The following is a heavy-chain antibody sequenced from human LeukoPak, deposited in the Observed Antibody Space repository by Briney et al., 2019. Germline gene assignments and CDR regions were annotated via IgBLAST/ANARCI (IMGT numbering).Heavy chain of an antibody. CDR2: ISVNNGNT. D-gene: IGHD3-3*01. V-gene: IGHV1-18*01. CDR3: QRITIFGVIIDFDY. CDR1: GFHFASYG. Sequence: ASVKVSCKASGFHFASYGITWVRQAPGQGLEWMGWISVNNGNTHYAQSLQDRLTMTTDTSTSTAYLEVRSLRYDDTAIYYCQRITIFGVIIDFDYWGQGTLVTVSS. J-gene: IGHJ4*02.